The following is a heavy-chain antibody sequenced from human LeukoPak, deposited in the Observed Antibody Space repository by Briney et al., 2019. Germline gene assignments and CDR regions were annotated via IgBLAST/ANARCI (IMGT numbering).Heavy chain of an antibody. CDR1: GGSFSGYY. CDR2: INHSGST. V-gene: IGHV4-34*01. J-gene: IGHJ4*02. CDR3: ARDPDYGSGNDY. D-gene: IGHD3-10*01. Sequence: SETLSLTCAVYGGSFSGYYWSWIRQPPGKGLEWIGEINHSGSTNYNPSLKSRVTISVDKSKNQFSLKLSSVTAADTAVYYCARDPDYGSGNDYWGQGTLVTVSS.